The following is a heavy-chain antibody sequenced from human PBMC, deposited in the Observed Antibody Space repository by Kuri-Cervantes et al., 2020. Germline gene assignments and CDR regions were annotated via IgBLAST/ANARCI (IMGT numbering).Heavy chain of an antibody. D-gene: IGHD3-10*01. Sequence: GSLRLSCAASGFTFSSYGMHWVRQAPGKGLEWVAVIWYDGSNKYYADSVKGRFTISRDNSKNTLYLQMNSLRAEDTAVYYCARRPSMVRGVSIVYYFDYWGQGTLVTVSS. V-gene: IGHV3-33*01. CDR3: ARRPSMVRGVSIVYYFDY. J-gene: IGHJ4*02. CDR2: IWYDGSNK. CDR1: GFTFSSYG.